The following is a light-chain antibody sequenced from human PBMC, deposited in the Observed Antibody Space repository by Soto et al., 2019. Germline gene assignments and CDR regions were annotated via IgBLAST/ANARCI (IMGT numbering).Light chain of an antibody. V-gene: IGKV1-9*01. J-gene: IGKJ1*01. CDR1: QDISSY. Sequence: IQLNQSPSSLSASVGDRVTITCRASQDISSYLAWYQQKLGKAPKLLIYSASTLHGGVPSRFSGSGSGTDFTLTISSLQPEDFATYYCQQLINYPRTFGQGTKVETK. CDR2: SAS. CDR3: QQLINYPRT.